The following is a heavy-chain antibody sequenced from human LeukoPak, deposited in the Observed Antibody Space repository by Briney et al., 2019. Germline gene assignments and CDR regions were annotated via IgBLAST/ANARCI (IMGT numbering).Heavy chain of an antibody. CDR1: GYSFTSYW. Sequence: GESLKISCKGSGYSFTSYWIGWVRQMPGKGLEWMGIIYPGDSDTRYSPSFQGQATISADKSISTAYLQWSSLKASDTAMYYCARPLLGYCSGGSCYVPWGQGTLVTVSS. J-gene: IGHJ4*02. D-gene: IGHD2-15*01. CDR3: ARPLLGYCSGGSCYVP. V-gene: IGHV5-51*01. CDR2: IYPGDSDT.